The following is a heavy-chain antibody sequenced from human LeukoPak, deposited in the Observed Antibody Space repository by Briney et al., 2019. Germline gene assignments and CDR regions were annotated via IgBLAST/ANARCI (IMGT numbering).Heavy chain of an antibody. CDR2: IIPIFGTA. CDR3: ARTRGYSYLNWFDP. CDR1: GYTFTSYG. D-gene: IGHD5-18*01. Sequence: SVKVSCKASGYTFTSYGISWVRQAPGQGLEWMGGIIPIFGTANYAQKFQGRVTITADESTSTAYMELSSLRSEDTAVYYCARTRGYSYLNWFDPWGQGTLVTVSS. J-gene: IGHJ5*02. V-gene: IGHV1-69*13.